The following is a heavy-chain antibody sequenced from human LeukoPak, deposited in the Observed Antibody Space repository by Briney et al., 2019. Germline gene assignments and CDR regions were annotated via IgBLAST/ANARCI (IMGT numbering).Heavy chain of an antibody. V-gene: IGHV1-69*13. CDR3: AREQARYYYDGSGTPLRYFDY. J-gene: IGHJ4*02. Sequence: GASVKVSCKASGGTFSSYAISWVRQAPGQGLEWMGGIIPIFGTANYAQKFQGRVTITADESTSTAYMELSSLRSEDTAVYYCAREQARYYYDGSGTPLRYFDYWGQGTLVTVSS. D-gene: IGHD3-22*01. CDR1: GGTFSSYA. CDR2: IIPIFGTA.